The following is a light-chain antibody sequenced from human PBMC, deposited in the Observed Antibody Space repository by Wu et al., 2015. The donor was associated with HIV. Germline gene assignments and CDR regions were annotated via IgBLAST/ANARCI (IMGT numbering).Light chain of an antibody. J-gene: IGKJ4*01. V-gene: IGKV1-33*01. Sequence: DIQMTQSPSSLSASVRDRVTITCRASQGVNNYLNWYQQKPGKAPKLLIYEASNLETGVPSRFSGSGSGTHFTLTISSLQPEDFATYYCQQFDNLPLTFGGGTTV. CDR2: EAS. CDR3: QQFDNLPLT. CDR1: QGVNNY.